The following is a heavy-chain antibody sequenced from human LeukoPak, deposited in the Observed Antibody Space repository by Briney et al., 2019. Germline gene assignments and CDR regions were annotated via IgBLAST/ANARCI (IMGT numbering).Heavy chain of an antibody. CDR3: AKDRRSNGFSVDS. V-gene: IGHV3-23*01. D-gene: IGHD2-8*01. CDR2: ISGSGRVK. J-gene: IGHJ4*02. Sequence: PGGSLRLSCAASGFRFSSFGMSWVRQAPGKGLEWVSTISGSGRVKDDAEGRFSISRDNSKNMLYLQMSSLRVDDTVVYYCAKDRRSNGFSVDSWGQGTLVTVSS. CDR1: GFRFSSFG.